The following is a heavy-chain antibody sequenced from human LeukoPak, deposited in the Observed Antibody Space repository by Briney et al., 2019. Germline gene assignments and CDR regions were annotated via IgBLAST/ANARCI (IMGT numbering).Heavy chain of an antibody. Sequence: GGSLRPSCAASGFTFSSYSMNWVRQAPGKGLEWVSSISSSSSYIYYADSVKGRFTISRDNSKNTLYLQMNSLIAEDTAVYYCAKSGYNRFDYWGQGTRVTVSS. D-gene: IGHD5-24*01. J-gene: IGHJ4*02. CDR2: ISSSSSYI. CDR3: AKSGYNRFDY. CDR1: GFTFSSYS. V-gene: IGHV3-21*04.